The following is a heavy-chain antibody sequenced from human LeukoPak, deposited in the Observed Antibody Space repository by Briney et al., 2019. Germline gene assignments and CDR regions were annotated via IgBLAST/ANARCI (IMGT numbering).Heavy chain of an antibody. V-gene: IGHV3-48*04. Sequence: GGSLRLSCAASGFTFSIYSMNWVRQAPGRGLEWLSYIGSSGTTTYYADSVKDRFTISRDNAKNLLFLQMNSLRAEDTAVYYCARMNYVSTGWGAPFDNWGQGTLVTVSS. J-gene: IGHJ4*02. CDR1: GFTFSIYS. CDR2: IGSSGTTT. CDR3: ARMNYVSTGWGAPFDN. D-gene: IGHD1-7*01.